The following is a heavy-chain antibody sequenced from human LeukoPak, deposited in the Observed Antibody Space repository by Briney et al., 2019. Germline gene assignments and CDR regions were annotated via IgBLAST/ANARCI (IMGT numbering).Heavy chain of an antibody. CDR2: IYYSGST. Sequence: SETLSLTCTVSGGSSSSNWWGWIRQPPGKGLECIGYIYYSGSTNYNPSLKSRVTMSVDTSKNQFSLKLSSVTALDTAVYYCARIPPDEGWFDPWGQGTLVTVSS. V-gene: IGHV4-28*06. CDR1: GGSSSSNW. J-gene: IGHJ5*02. CDR3: ARIPPDEGWFDP.